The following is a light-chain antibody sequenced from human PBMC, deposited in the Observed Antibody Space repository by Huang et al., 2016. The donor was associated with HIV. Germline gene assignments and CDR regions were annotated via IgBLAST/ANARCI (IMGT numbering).Light chain of an antibody. V-gene: IGKV3-15*01. Sequence: IVMTQSPATLSVSPGERVTVSCRANRSLSSNLAWYQQRPGQAPRLLIYGSSTRTPGIQARFSGSGSGTDFSLTISSLQSEDFALYYCQQYNNWLLSFGGGTRVDI. CDR1: RSLSSN. J-gene: IGKJ4*01. CDR3: QQYNNWLLS. CDR2: GSS.